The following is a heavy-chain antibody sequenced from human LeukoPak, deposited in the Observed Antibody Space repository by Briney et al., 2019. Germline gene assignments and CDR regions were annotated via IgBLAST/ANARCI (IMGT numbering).Heavy chain of an antibody. CDR1: GRLFTSYG. CDR2: ISNFDGDT. D-gene: IGHD6-13*01. Sequence: ASVKLSCKASGRLFTSYGIAWVRQAPGEGLEWVGWISNFDGDTKVAENLQGRVTLTTDSSTSTAYMVLTNLKFDDTAVYYCVRARGCSNCVLTDGFDSWGRGTKVTVSS. CDR3: VRARGCSNCVLTDGFDS. J-gene: IGHJ3*01. V-gene: IGHV1-18*01.